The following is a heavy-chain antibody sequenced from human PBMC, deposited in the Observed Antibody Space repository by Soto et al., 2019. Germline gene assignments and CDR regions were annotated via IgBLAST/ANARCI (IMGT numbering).Heavy chain of an antibody. D-gene: IGHD1-26*01. J-gene: IGHJ3*01. CDR3: ARGRMKGALVGDAFDF. CDR1: GFTFSSYA. Sequence: EVQLLESGGGFVQAGGSLRLSCAASGFTFSSYAMSWVRQAPGKGLEWVSSISATGGNTYDADSVTGRFLISRDNSKNKLYLQMYRLRVEDTAVYYCARGRMKGALVGDAFDFWGQGTMLTVSS. CDR2: ISATGGNT. V-gene: IGHV3-23*01.